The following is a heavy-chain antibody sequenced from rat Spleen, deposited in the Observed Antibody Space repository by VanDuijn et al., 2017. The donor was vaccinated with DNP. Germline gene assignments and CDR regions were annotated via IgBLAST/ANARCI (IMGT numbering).Heavy chain of an antibody. V-gene: IGHV5S13*01. J-gene: IGHJ2*01. D-gene: IGHD4-3*01. CDR1: GFTFSNYG. CDR3: TRGNSGFDY. Sequence: EVQLVESGGGLVQPGRSLKLSCAASGFTFSNYGMAWVRQAPTKGLECVAAISTGGGNTYYQDSVKGRFTISRDNAKSTLYLQMNSLRSEDTATYYCTRGNSGFDYWGQGVMVTVSS. CDR2: ISTGGGNT.